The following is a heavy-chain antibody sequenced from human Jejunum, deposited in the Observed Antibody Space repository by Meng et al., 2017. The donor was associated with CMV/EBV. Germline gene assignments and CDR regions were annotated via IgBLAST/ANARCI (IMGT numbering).Heavy chain of an antibody. CDR2: TYYRSKWYN. V-gene: IGHV6-1*01. CDR3: ARDYYGSGTYSYLSDY. D-gene: IGHD3-10*01. Sequence: SNTVAWNWIRQSPSRGLEYLGRTYYRSKWYNDYAVSVKGRIVINPDTSKNQFSLQLNSVTPEDTAVYYCARDYYGSGTYSYLSDYWGQGTLVTVSS. J-gene: IGHJ4*02. CDR1: SNTVA.